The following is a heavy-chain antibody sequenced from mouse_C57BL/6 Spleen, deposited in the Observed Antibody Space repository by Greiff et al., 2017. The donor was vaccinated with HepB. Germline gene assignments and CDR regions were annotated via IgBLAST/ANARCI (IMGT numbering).Heavy chain of an antibody. D-gene: IGHD1-1*01. CDR1: GYTFTSYW. V-gene: IGHV1-69*01. Sequence: QVQLQQPGAELVMPGASVKLSCKASGYTFTSYWMHWVKQRPGQGLEWIGEIDPSDSYTNYNQKFKGKSTLTVDKSSSTAYMQLSSLTSEDSAVYDCARNYGSSYEFAYWGQGTLVTVSA. J-gene: IGHJ3*01. CDR3: ARNYGSSYEFAY. CDR2: IDPSDSYT.